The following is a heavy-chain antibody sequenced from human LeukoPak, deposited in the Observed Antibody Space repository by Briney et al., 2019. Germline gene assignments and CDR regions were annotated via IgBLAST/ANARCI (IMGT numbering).Heavy chain of an antibody. CDR3: ARSRITIFGVVMMFDY. J-gene: IGHJ4*02. CDR1: GYTFTSYY. D-gene: IGHD3-3*01. V-gene: IGHV1-46*01. Sequence: ASVKVSCKASGYTFTSYYMHWVRQAPGQGLEWMGIINPSGGSTSYAQKFQGRVTMTRDTSTSTVYMELSSLRSEDTAVYYCARSRITIFGVVMMFDYWGQGTLVTVSS. CDR2: INPSGGST.